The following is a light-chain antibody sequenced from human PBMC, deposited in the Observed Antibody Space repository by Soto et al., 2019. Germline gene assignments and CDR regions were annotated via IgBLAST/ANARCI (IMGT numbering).Light chain of an antibody. CDR3: QQFQSYALT. Sequence: AIQLTQSPSSLSASVGDRVTITCRASQGISSALAWYQHKPGRAPRLLIYDASSLQSGVSSRFSGSGSGTDFTLTISSLQPEDVATYYCQQFQSYALTFGGGTKLEIK. CDR1: QGISSA. CDR2: DAS. J-gene: IGKJ4*01. V-gene: IGKV1-13*02.